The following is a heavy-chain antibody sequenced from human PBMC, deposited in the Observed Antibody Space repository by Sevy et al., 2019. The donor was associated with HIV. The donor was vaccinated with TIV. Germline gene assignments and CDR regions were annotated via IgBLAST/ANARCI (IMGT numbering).Heavy chain of an antibody. V-gene: IGHV3-13*01. CDR1: GFTFSIYD. CDR2: IASTGDT. J-gene: IGHJ6*02. CDR3: GGWGGGGGGGGCEGGIDV. Sequence: GGSLRLSCAASGFTFSIYDMHWVRQPTGKGLEWVSAIASTGDTYYPGSVKGRFTISRENAKNSLYLQMNSLRAGDTAVYYWGGWGGGGGGGGCEGGIDVWGQGTTVTVSS. D-gene: IGHD3-16*01.